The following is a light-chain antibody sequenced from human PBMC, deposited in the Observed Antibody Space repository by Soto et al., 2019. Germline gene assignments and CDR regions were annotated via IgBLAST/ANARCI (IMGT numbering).Light chain of an antibody. CDR2: DAS. J-gene: IGKJ5*01. CDR3: QHYDHLPIT. V-gene: IGKV1-33*01. CDR1: QDITNY. Sequence: DIQMTQSPSSLSAYLGDRVTITCRASQDITNYLNWYQQKPGKAPRLLLYDASSLETGVPSRFSGSGSGTDFTFTISSLQPEDIATYYCQHYDHLPITFGQGTRLEIK.